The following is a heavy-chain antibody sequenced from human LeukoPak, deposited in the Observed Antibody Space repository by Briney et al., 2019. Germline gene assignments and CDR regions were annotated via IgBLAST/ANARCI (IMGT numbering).Heavy chain of an antibody. CDR2: IYYTGST. CDR1: GASISGGTYY. D-gene: IGHD1-26*01. Sequence: SETLSLTSSVSGASISGGTYYWGWIRQPPGKGLEWIGSIYYTGSTYDNPSLNSRVTISVDTSKDQISLKLSSVTAADTAVYYCARRGGSGRAFDYWGQGTLVTVSS. CDR3: ARRGGSGRAFDY. J-gene: IGHJ4*02. V-gene: IGHV4-39*01.